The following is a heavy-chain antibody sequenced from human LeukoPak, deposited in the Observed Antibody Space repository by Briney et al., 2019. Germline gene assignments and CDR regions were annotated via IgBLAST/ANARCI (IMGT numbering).Heavy chain of an antibody. D-gene: IGHD5-12*01. Sequence: GGSLRLSCAASGFTSSSYSMNWVRQAPGKGLEWVSSISSSSSYIYYADSVKGRFTISRDNAKNSLYLQMNSLRAEDTAVYYCARDRDIVATTLPIDYWGQGTLVTVSS. J-gene: IGHJ4*02. V-gene: IGHV3-21*01. CDR1: GFTSSSYS. CDR3: ARDRDIVATTLPIDY. CDR2: ISSSSSYI.